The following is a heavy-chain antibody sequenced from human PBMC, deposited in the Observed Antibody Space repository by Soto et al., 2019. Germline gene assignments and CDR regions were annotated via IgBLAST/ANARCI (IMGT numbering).Heavy chain of an antibody. J-gene: IGHJ4*02. CDR1: GGSISSGGYY. CDR3: ARAAPLPAYFDY. CDR2: IYYSGST. Sequence: PSETLSLTCTVSGGSISSGGYYWSWIRQHPGKGLEWIGYIYYSGSTYYNPSLKSRVTISVDTSKNQFYLKLSSVTAADTDVYYCARAAPLPAYFDYWGQGTLVTVSS. V-gene: IGHV4-31*03.